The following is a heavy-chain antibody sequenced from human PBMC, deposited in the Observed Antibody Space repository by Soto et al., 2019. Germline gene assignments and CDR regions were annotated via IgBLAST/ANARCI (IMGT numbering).Heavy chain of an antibody. CDR2: MYHSGST. D-gene: IGHD5-12*01. Sequence: SETLSLTCAVSGGSISSGGYSWSWIRQPPGKGLEWIGYMYHSGSTYYNPSLKSRVTISIDRSKNQFSLKLSSVTAADTAVYYCARDADGGGYDQLDSCGQGTPVPVSS. V-gene: IGHV4-30-2*01. CDR3: ARDADGGGYDQLDS. CDR1: GGSISSGGYS. J-gene: IGHJ4*02.